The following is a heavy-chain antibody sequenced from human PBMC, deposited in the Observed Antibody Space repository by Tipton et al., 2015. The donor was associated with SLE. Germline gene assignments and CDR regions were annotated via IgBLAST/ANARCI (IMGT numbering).Heavy chain of an antibody. J-gene: IGHJ4*02. CDR3: VRINDFWSAYHDY. D-gene: IGHD3-3*01. CDR1: GYTFTSYG. V-gene: IGHV1-18*01. Sequence: QVQLVQSGAEVKKPGASVKVSCKASGYTFTSYGISWVRQAPGQGLEWMGWISAYNGNTNYAQKLQGRVTMTTDTSTSTAHMELRSLRSDDTALYYCVRINDFWSAYHDYWGQGTLVTVSS. CDR2: ISAYNGNT.